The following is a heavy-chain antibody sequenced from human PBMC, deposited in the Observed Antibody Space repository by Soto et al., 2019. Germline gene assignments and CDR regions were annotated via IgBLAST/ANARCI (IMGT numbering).Heavy chain of an antibody. J-gene: IGHJ6*02. Sequence: GESLKISCKGSGYNFTRYWIGWVRQMPGKGLEWMGIIYPGDADTRNSPSFQGQVTISADKSISTAYLQWSSLKASDTAMYYCAKGSMYAMDHYYDMGVWGQGTTVTVSS. CDR1: GYNFTRYW. CDR3: AKGSMYAMDHYYDMGV. V-gene: IGHV5-51*01. CDR2: IYPGDADT. D-gene: IGHD2-8*01.